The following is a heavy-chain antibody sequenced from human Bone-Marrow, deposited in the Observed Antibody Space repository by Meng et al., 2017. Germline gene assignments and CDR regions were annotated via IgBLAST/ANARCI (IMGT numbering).Heavy chain of an antibody. CDR1: GGSISSGNHY. J-gene: IGHJ2*01. CDR3: ASLYGDSSVWYLDL. Sequence: QGHVQVAVPGSGKPSQTLSLTCPVSGGSISSGNHYWGWIRQHPGKGLEYIGYIYDSGSTYYNPSLNSRVIISVDTSKNQFSLRLNSVTAADTAVYYCASLYGDSSVWYLDLWGRGTLVTVSS. CDR2: IYDSGST. D-gene: IGHD4-17*01. V-gene: IGHV4-31*03.